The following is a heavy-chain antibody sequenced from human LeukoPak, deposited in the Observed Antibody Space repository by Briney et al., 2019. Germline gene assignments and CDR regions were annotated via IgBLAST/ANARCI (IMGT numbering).Heavy chain of an antibody. CDR1: GYTFTGYY. V-gene: IGHV1-2*02. D-gene: IGHD2-21*02. J-gene: IGHJ4*02. CDR3: ARVAAMVTAIRDLDY. CDR2: INPNSGGT. Sequence: GASVKVSCKASGYTFTGYYMHWVRQAPGQGLEWMGWINPNSGGTNYAQKFQGRVTMTRDTSISTAYMELSRLRSDDTAVYYCARVAAMVTAIRDLDYWGQGTLVTVSS.